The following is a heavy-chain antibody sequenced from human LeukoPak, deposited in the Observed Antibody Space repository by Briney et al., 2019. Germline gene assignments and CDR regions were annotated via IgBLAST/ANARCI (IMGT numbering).Heavy chain of an antibody. J-gene: IGHJ4*02. V-gene: IGHV3-66*02. Sequence: PGGSLRLSXAASGFTVNNNYMSWVRQAPGKGLEWVSIIYSGGYAYYADSVRGRFTISRDDSKNTLYLQMNSLRPEDTAVYYCARNVGEFWSTYYKGFFAYWGQGTLVTVSS. CDR1: GFTVNNNY. CDR3: ARNVGEFWSTYYKGFFAY. CDR2: IYSGGYA. D-gene: IGHD3-3*01.